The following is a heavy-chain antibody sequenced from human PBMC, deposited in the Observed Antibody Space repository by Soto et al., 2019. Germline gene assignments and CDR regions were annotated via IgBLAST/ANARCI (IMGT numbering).Heavy chain of an antibody. Sequence: QVQLVQSGAEVKKPGASVKVSCKASGYTFTSYGISWVRQAPGQGLEWMGWISAYNGNTNYAQKLQGRVTMTTDTSTSTAYMDLRSLRSDDTAVYYCARTTIVVPTSGWFDPWGQGTLVTVSS. CDR3: ARTTIVVPTSGWFDP. V-gene: IGHV1-18*01. CDR1: GYTFTSYG. D-gene: IGHD2-2*01. CDR2: ISAYNGNT. J-gene: IGHJ5*02.